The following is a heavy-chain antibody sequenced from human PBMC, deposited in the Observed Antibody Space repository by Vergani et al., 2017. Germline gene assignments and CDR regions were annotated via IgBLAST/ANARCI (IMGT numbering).Heavy chain of an antibody. D-gene: IGHD2-2*01. CDR1: GGSFSGYY. Sequence: QVQLQQWGAGLLKPSETLSLTCAVYGGSFSGYYWSWIRQPPGKGLEWIGEINHSGSTNYNPSLKSRVTISVDTSKNQFSLKLSSVTAADTAVYYCARRVYCSSTSCYRYYYMDVWGKGTTVTVSS. CDR3: ARRVYCSSTSCYRYYYMDV. J-gene: IGHJ6*03. V-gene: IGHV4-34*01. CDR2: INHSGST.